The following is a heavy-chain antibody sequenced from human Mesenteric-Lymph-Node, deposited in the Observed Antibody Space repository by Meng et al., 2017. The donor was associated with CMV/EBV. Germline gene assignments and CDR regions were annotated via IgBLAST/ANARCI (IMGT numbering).Heavy chain of an antibody. J-gene: IGHJ4*02. CDR3: AKGTRYSGYDFDY. D-gene: IGHD5-12*01. CDR2: INSDGSST. V-gene: IGHV3-74*01. Sequence: GGSLRLSCAASGFTFSSYWMHWVRQAPGKGLVWVSRINSDGSSTSYADSVKGRFTISRDNAKNTLYLQMNSLRAEDTAVYYCAKGTRYSGYDFDYWGQGTLVTVSS. CDR1: GFTFSSYW.